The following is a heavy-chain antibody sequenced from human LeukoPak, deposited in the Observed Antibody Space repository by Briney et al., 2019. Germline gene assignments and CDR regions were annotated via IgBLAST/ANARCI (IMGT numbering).Heavy chain of an antibody. CDR2: ISGSGGST. CDR1: GFTFSSYA. D-gene: IGHD3-9*01. CDR3: GAGYFDWLRPVDY. J-gene: IGHJ4*02. Sequence: PGGSLRLSCAASGFTFSSYAMSWARQAPGKGLEWVLAISGSGGSTYYADSVKGRFTISRDNSKNTLYLQMNSLRAEDTAVYYCGAGYFDWLRPVDYWGQGALVTVSS. V-gene: IGHV3-23*01.